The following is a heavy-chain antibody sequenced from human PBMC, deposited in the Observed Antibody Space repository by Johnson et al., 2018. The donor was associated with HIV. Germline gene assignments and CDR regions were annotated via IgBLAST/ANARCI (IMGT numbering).Heavy chain of an antibody. V-gene: IGHV3-66*01. Sequence: EVQLVESGGGLVKPGGSLRLSCAASGFTVSSNYMSWVRQAPGKGLEWVSVIYSGGSTYYADSVKGRFTISRDNSKNTLYLQMNSLRAEDTAVYYCARKKATVFSTTSTNYAFDIWGQGTMVTVSS. J-gene: IGHJ3*02. CDR1: GFTVSSNY. CDR2: IYSGGST. D-gene: IGHD1-1*01. CDR3: ARKKATVFSTTSTNYAFDI.